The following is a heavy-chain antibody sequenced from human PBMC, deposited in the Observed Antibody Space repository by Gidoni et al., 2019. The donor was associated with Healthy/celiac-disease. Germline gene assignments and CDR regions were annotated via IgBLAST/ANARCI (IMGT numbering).Heavy chain of an antibody. J-gene: IGHJ6*02. CDR2: ISGSGGST. D-gene: IGHD3-10*01. CDR1: GFTFSSYA. CDR3: AKDRAHQAYYYYGMDV. Sequence: EVQLLESGGGLVQPGGSLRLSCAASGFTFSSYAMSWVRQAPGKGLEWVSAISGSGGSTYYADSVKGRFTISRDNSKNTLYLQMNSLRAEDTAVYYCAKDRAHQAYYYYGMDVWGQGTTVTVSS. V-gene: IGHV3-23*01.